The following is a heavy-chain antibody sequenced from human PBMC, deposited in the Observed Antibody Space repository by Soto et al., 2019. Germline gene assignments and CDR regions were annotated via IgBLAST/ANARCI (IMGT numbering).Heavy chain of an antibody. V-gene: IGHV3-30*18. CDR3: AKDRGKIYFDY. J-gene: IGHJ4*02. CDR2: ISYDGSNK. CDR1: GFSFSNSG. Sequence: QVQLVESGGSVVQPGRSLRLSCAASGFSFSNSGMHWVRQAPGKGLEWVAFISYDGSNKYYADSVKGRFTISRDNSKNTLYLQMNSLRAEDTAVYYCAKDRGKIYFDYWGQGTLVTVSS.